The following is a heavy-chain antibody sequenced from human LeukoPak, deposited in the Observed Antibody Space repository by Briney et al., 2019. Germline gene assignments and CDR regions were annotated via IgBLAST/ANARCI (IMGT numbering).Heavy chain of an antibody. CDR1: GGTFSSYA. CDR2: IIPIFGTA. V-gene: IGHV1-69*13. Sequence: ASVEVSCKASGGTFSSYAISWVRQAPGQGLEWMGGIIPIFGTANYAQKFQGRVTITADESTSTAYMELSSLRSEDTAVYYCATPGPAAPLGYWGQGTLVTVSS. J-gene: IGHJ4*02. CDR3: ATPGPAAPLGY. D-gene: IGHD2-2*01.